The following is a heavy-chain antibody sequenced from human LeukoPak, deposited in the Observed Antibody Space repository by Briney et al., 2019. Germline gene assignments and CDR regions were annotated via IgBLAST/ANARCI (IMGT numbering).Heavy chain of an antibody. CDR1: GGSIRSYY. CDR3: ARTGSTVTMLYPFDH. V-gene: IGHV4-59*01. J-gene: IGHJ4*02. D-gene: IGHD4-17*01. CDR2: IYYSGST. Sequence: SETLSLTCTVSGGSIRSYYWSWIRQPPGKGLEWIGYIYYSGSTNYNPPLKSRVSISVDTSKNQFSLKLSSVTAADTAVYYCARTGSTVTMLYPFDHWGQGTLVTVSS.